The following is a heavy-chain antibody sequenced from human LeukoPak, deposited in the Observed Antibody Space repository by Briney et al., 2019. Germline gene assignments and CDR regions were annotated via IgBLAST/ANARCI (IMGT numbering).Heavy chain of an antibody. D-gene: IGHD2-15*01. Sequence: GASVKVSCKASGGTFSSYAISWVRQAPGQGLGWMGGIIPIFGTANYAQKFQGRVTITADESTSTAYMELSSLRSEDTAVYYCARGAADIVARREWFDPWGQGTLVTVSS. V-gene: IGHV1-69*13. CDR3: ARGAADIVARREWFDP. CDR1: GGTFSSYA. J-gene: IGHJ5*02. CDR2: IIPIFGTA.